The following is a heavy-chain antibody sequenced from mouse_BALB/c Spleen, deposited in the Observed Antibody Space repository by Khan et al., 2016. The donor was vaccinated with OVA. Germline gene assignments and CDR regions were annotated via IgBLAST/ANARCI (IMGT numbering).Heavy chain of an antibody. D-gene: IGHD1-1*01. V-gene: IGHV1-20*02. CDR2: INPHIGET. CDR3: ARIYGSDFDY. J-gene: IGHJ2*01. CDR1: GYSFTGYF. Sequence: VQLQQSGPELVKPGASVKISCKASGYSFTGYFMNWVMQSHGKSLEWIGRINPHIGETFYNQKFKGKATLTVDESSSTAHMELLSLASEDSAVYYCARIYGSDFDYWGQGTTLTVSS.